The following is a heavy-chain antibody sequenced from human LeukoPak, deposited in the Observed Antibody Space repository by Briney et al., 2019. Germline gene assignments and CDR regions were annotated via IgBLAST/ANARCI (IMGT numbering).Heavy chain of an antibody. CDR3: ARMEMPTAIFDY. V-gene: IGHV1-18*01. Sequence: ASVKVSCKASGYTFTSYAITWVRQAPGQGLEWMGWISAYNGNTNYAQNLQGRVTMTTDTSTSTPYMELRSLRSDDTAMYYCARMEMPTAIFDYWGQGTLVTVSS. J-gene: IGHJ4*02. CDR1: GYTFTSYA. D-gene: IGHD5-24*01. CDR2: ISAYNGNT.